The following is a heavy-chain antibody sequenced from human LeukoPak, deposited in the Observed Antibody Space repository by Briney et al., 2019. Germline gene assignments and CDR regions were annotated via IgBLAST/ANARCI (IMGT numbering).Heavy chain of an antibody. J-gene: IGHJ5*02. V-gene: IGHV4-61*02. CDR2: IYTSGST. Sequence: SGPTRVNPSQTLSLTCTVSGGSITATGTYYWSWIRQPAGKGLEWIGRIYTSGSTYYNPSFKSRVTISVDTSKTRFSLNLRPVTAADTAVYYCARETVAGSRFDPWGQGTLVTVSS. CDR1: GGSITATGTYY. D-gene: IGHD2-15*01. CDR3: ARETVAGSRFDP.